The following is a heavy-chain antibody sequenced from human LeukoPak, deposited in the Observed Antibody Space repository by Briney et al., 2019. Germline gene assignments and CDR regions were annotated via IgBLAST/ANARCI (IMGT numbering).Heavy chain of an antibody. CDR3: ARGRRIVVVPAAIIWFDP. CDR2: INHSGST. Sequence: SETLSLTCAVYGGSFSGYYWSRLRQPPGKGLEWIGEINHSGSTNYNPSLKSRVTISVDTSKNQFSLKLSSVTAADTAVYYCARGRRIVVVPAAIIWFDPWGQGTLVTVSS. V-gene: IGHV4-34*01. CDR1: GGSFSGYY. D-gene: IGHD2-2*02. J-gene: IGHJ5*02.